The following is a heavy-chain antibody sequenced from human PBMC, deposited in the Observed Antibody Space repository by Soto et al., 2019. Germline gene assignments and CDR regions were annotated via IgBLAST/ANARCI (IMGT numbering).Heavy chain of an antibody. CDR1: GFTFSTYA. V-gene: IGHV3-23*01. CDR3: ARDQKNLWLPDY. J-gene: IGHJ4*02. CDR2: ISGGGGGT. Sequence: EVQLLESGGGLVQPGGSLRLSCAASGFTFSTYAMSWVRQAPGKGLEWVSGISGGGGGTYYADSVKGRFTISRDNSKNALYQQMNSLRAEDTAVYYCARDQKNLWLPDYWGQGTLVTVSS. D-gene: IGHD3-10*01.